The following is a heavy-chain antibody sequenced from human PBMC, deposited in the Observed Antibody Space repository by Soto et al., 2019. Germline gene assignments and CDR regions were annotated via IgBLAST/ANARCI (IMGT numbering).Heavy chain of an antibody. CDR3: AGYMFGQGCIS. D-gene: IGHD3-3*02. CDR1: GSTFRTLD. V-gene: IGHV1-8*01. Sequence: QVQLVQSGAEVKKTGASVKVSCKASGSTFRTLDINWVRQAPGQGLDWMGWMHANTGLTGHAQTYQGRVSVARANSISTASTELSSLRADVTAVYYCAGYMFGQGCISWGQGTLVTVYS. CDR2: MHANTGLT. J-gene: IGHJ4*02.